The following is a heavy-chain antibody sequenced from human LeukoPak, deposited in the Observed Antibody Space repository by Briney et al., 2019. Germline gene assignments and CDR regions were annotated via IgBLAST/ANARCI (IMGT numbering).Heavy chain of an antibody. CDR3: ATAPDILTGYKSDY. V-gene: IGHV1-24*01. CDR1: GYTLTELS. Sequence: ASVKVSCKVSGYTLTELSMHWVRQAPGKGLEWMGGFDPEDGETIYAQKFQGRVTMTEDTSTDTAYMELSSLRSEDTAVYYCATAPDILTGYKSDYWGQGTLVTVSS. CDR2: FDPEDGET. D-gene: IGHD3-9*01. J-gene: IGHJ4*02.